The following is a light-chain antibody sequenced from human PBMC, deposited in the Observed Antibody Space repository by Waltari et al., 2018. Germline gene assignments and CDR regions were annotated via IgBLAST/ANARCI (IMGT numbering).Light chain of an antibody. CDR3: QQRSNWPAVT. CDR1: QSVSSY. J-gene: IGKJ2*01. Sequence: IVLTQSPASLSLSPGERATLSCRASQSVSSYLAWYQQKPAQAPRLLIYDASNRATGIPARFSGSGSGTDFTLTISSLEPEDFAVYYCQQRSNWPAVTFGQGTKLEIK. CDR2: DAS. V-gene: IGKV3-11*01.